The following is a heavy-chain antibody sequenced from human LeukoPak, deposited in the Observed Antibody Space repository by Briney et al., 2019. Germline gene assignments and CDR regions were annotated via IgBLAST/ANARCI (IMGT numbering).Heavy chain of an antibody. D-gene: IGHD4-17*01. V-gene: IGHV1-69*04. CDR1: GGTFSSYA. J-gene: IGHJ4*02. Sequence: ASVKVSFKASGGTFSSYAISWVRQAPGQGLEWMGRIIPILGIANYAQKFQGRVTITADKSTSTAYMELSSLRSEDTAVYYCARGPMSTVTTEADYWGQGTLVTVSS. CDR3: ARGPMSTVTTEADY. CDR2: IIPILGIA.